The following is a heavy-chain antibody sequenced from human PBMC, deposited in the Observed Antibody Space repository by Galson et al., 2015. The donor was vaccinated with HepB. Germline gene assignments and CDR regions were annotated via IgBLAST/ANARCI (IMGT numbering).Heavy chain of an antibody. CDR3: ARGGSGWYLDY. J-gene: IGHJ4*02. V-gene: IGHV3-74*01. CDR2: INSDGSST. Sequence: SLRLSCAASGFTFSSYWMHWVRHAPGKGLVWVSRINSDGSSTSYADSVKGRFTISRDNAKNTLYLQMNSLRAEDTAVYYCARGGSGWYLDYRGQGTLVTVSS. CDR1: GFTFSSYW. D-gene: IGHD6-19*01.